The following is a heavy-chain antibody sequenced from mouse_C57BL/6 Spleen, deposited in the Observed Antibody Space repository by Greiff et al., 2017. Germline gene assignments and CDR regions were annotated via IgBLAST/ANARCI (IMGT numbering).Heavy chain of an antibody. Sequence: QVQLKESGAELVKPGASVKISCKASGYAFSSYWMNWVKQRPGKGLEWIGQIYPGDGDTNYNGKFKGKATLTADKSSSTAYMQLSSLTSEDSAVYFCAREYYDLFAYWGQGTLVTVSA. J-gene: IGHJ3*01. CDR3: AREYYDLFAY. V-gene: IGHV1-80*01. D-gene: IGHD2-4*01. CDR1: GYAFSSYW. CDR2: IYPGDGDT.